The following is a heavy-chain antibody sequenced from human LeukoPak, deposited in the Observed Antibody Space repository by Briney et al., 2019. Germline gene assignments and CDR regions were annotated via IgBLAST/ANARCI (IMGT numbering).Heavy chain of an antibody. CDR3: ARDERYYDGLYYPYAFDI. V-gene: IGHV3-20*04. J-gene: IGHJ3*02. CDR2: ISRNGGTT. CDR1: GFTFEDYG. D-gene: IGHD3-22*01. Sequence: GGSLRLSCAASGFTFEDYGMSWVRHAPGKGLEWVAGISRNGGTTVHADSVKGRFTISRDNAEKSLFLQMKTLRAEDTALYYCARDERYYDGLYYPYAFDIWGQGTMVTVSS.